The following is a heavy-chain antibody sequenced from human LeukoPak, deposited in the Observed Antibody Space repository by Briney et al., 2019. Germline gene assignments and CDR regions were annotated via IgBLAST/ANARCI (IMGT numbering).Heavy chain of an antibody. CDR1: GFTLSNAW. Sequence: GGSLRLSCAASGFTLSNAWMRWVRQAPGKGLEWVGRIKSKINGGTIDYAAPVKGRLIISRDDSKNMLYLQMNSLKTEDTAVYYCTTDGKDSSGYYFDYWGQGILVAVSS. V-gene: IGHV3-15*01. CDR2: IKSKINGGTI. J-gene: IGHJ4*02. D-gene: IGHD3-22*01. CDR3: TTDGKDSSGYYFDY.